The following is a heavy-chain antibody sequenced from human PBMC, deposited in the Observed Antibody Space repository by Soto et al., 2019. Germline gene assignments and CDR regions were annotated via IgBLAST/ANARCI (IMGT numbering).Heavy chain of an antibody. Sequence: QVQLMQSGTEVAKPGASVKVSCNTSGNTVGTFGLSWGRLAPGQGLEWMGCIVGESGATVYSQMFQGRVPSYSNRSTNTAYMELRSLTSDDSALYYCARLAGYGSGSRRFDTWGQGTLVSVSS. V-gene: IGHV1-18*01. CDR2: IVGESGAT. J-gene: IGHJ4*02. D-gene: IGHD3-10*01. CDR3: ARLAGYGSGSRRFDT. CDR1: GNTVGTFG.